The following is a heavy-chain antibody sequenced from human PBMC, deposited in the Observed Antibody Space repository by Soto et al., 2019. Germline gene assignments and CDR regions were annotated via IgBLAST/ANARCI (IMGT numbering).Heavy chain of an antibody. Sequence: SVKVSCKXSGGTFSTYAISWVRQAPGQGLEWMGGIIPIFGTANYAQKFQGRVTITADESTSTAYMELSSLRSEDTAVYYCARGNYYDRSGYLAPSTYYYYGMDVWGQGTTVTVSS. CDR2: IIPIFGTA. CDR3: ARGNYYDRSGYLAPSTYYYYGMDV. CDR1: GGTFSTYA. J-gene: IGHJ6*02. V-gene: IGHV1-69*13. D-gene: IGHD3-22*01.